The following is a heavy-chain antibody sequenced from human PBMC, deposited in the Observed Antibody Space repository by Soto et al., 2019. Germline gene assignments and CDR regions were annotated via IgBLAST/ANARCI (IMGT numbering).Heavy chain of an antibody. CDR1: GGSISSYY. CDR3: ARVFGIASAGLFDP. D-gene: IGHD6-13*01. CDR2: IYYSGST. Sequence: SETLSLTCTVSGGSISSYYWSWIRQPPGKGLEWIGYIYYSGSTNYNPSLKSRVTISVDTSKNQFSLKLSSVTAADTAVYYCARVFGIASAGLFDPWGQGTLVTVSS. V-gene: IGHV4-59*01. J-gene: IGHJ5*02.